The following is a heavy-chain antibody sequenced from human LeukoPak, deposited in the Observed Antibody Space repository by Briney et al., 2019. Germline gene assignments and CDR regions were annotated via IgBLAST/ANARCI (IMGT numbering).Heavy chain of an antibody. J-gene: IGHJ4*02. CDR3: ARAGRYCSGGSCYPHFDY. CDR2: IFYSGST. D-gene: IGHD2-15*01. CDR1: GGSISSYY. V-gene: IGHV4-59*01. Sequence: SGTLSLTCTVSGGSISSYYWSWIRQPPGKGLEWIGYIFYSGSTNYNPSLKSRVTISVDTSKNQFSLKLSSVTAADTAVYYCARAGRYCSGGSCYPHFDYWGQGTLVTVSS.